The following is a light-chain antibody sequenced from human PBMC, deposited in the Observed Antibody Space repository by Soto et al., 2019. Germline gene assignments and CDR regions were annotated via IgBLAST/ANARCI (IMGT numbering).Light chain of an antibody. CDR1: QIVGRDY. J-gene: IGKJ4*01. CDR3: HQYAYSPLT. CDR2: DAS. V-gene: IGKV3-20*01. Sequence: IVLTQSPGTLSLSPGESATLSCRASQIVGRDYLAWFQHKPGQAPRLLIYDASNRATGVPDRFSGTGSGTDFTLTVSRLEPEDFAVYYCHQYAYSPLTFGGGTTVEIK.